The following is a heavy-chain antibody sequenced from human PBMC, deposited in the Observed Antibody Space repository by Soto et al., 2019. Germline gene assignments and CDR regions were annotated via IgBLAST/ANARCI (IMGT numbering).Heavy chain of an antibody. CDR2: IKQDGSEK. D-gene: IGHD4-17*01. Sequence: VGSLRLSCAASGFTFSSYWMSWVRQAPGKGLEWVANIKQDGSEKYYVDSVKGRFTISRDNAKNSLYLQMNSLRAEDTAVYYCARDPTVTTYYYGMDVWGQGTTVTVSS. J-gene: IGHJ6*02. CDR3: ARDPTVTTYYYGMDV. V-gene: IGHV3-7*01. CDR1: GFTFSSYW.